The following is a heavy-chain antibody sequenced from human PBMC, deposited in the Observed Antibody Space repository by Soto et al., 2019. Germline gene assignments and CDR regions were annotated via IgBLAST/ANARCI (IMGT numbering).Heavy chain of an antibody. J-gene: IGHJ5*02. D-gene: IGHD6-13*01. CDR3: ASERSAGTGWFDP. V-gene: IGHV1-8*01. CDR1: GYTFTSYD. Sequence: QVQLVQSGAEVKKPGASVKVSCKASGYTFTSYDINWVRQATGQGLEWMGWMNPNSGNTGYAQKFQGRGTMTRNTSMSTAYMELSSLRSEDTAVYYCASERSAGTGWFDPWGQGTLVTVSS. CDR2: MNPNSGNT.